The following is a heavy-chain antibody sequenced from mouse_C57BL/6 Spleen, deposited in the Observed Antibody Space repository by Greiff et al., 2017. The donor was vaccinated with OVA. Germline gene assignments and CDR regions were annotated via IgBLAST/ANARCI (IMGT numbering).Heavy chain of an antibody. J-gene: IGHJ2*01. Sequence: QVQLQQPGAELVRPGSSVNLSCKASGYTLTSYWTDWVKQRPGQGLEWIGNIYPSDSETHYNQKFKDKATLTVDKSSSTAYMQLSSLTSEDSAVYYCMIQYYYSRGYNYFDYWGQGTTLTVSS. V-gene: IGHV1-61*01. CDR1: GYTLTSYW. CDR2: IYPSDSET. D-gene: IGHD1-1*01. CDR3: MIQYYYSRGYNYFDY.